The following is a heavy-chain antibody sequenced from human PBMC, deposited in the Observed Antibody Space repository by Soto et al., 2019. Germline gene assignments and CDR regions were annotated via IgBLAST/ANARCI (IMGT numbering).Heavy chain of an antibody. CDR1: GFPFSNSA. Sequence: GGSLRLSCAASGFPFSNSAMSWVRQAPGKGLEWVSAISGSGGSTYYADSVKGRFTISRGNSENTLYLQMNSLRAEDTAVYYCAKDNTGRLPPPSFVYWGQGTLGTVS. J-gene: IGHJ4*02. CDR3: AKDNTGRLPPPSFVY. V-gene: IGHV3-23*01. D-gene: IGHD3-10*01. CDR2: ISGSGGST.